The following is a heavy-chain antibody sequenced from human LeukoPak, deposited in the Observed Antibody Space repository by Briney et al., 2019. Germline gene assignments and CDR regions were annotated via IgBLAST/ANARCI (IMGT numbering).Heavy chain of an antibody. Sequence: ASVKVSYKASGYTFNHNYIHWVRQAPGQGLEWMGWINPNNPATRTSHKFQGRVTMTSDSSISTVYLELNGLKADDTAVYFCARVRDFSNSPFNWFDAWGQGTLVTVSS. J-gene: IGHJ5*02. CDR1: GYTFNHNY. CDR3: ARVRDFSNSPFNWFDA. CDR2: INPNNPAT. V-gene: IGHV1-2*07. D-gene: IGHD2-21*02.